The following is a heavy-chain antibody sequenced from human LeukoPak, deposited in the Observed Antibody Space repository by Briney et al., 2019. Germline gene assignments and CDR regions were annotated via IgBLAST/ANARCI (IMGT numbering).Heavy chain of an antibody. CDR3: ERVFWSGYSKYYYYYGMDV. D-gene: IGHD3-3*01. Sequence: PSETLSLTCTVSVGSISSYYWSWIRQPPGKGLEWIGYIYDSGSTNYNPSLKSRVTISVDTSKNQFSLKLSSVTAADTAVYYCERVFWSGYSKYYYYYGMDVWGQGTTVTVSS. CDR1: VGSISSYY. J-gene: IGHJ6*02. V-gene: IGHV4-59*01. CDR2: IYDSGST.